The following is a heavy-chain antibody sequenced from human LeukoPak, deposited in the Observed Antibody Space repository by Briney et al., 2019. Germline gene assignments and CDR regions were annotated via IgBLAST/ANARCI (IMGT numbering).Heavy chain of an antibody. D-gene: IGHD4-17*01. V-gene: IGHV3-30*02. CDR3: AREDYD. CDR1: GFTFSSYA. Sequence: PGGSLRLSCAASGFTFSSYAMHWVRQAPGKGLEWVAFIHYDGSNNYYADSVKGRFTISRDNSKNTLYLQMNSLRAEDTAVYYCAREDYDWGQGTMVTVSS. CDR2: IHYDGSNN. J-gene: IGHJ3*01.